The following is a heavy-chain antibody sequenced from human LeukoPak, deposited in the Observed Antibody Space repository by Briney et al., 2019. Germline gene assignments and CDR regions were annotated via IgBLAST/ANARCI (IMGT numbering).Heavy chain of an antibody. Sequence: PGGSLRLSCAASGFTFSSYAMSWVRQAPGKGLEWVSAISGSGGSTYYADSVKGRFTISRDNSKNTLYLQMNSLRAEDTAVYYCAKALRFLSYYGMDVWGQGTTVTVSS. CDR1: GFTFSSYA. J-gene: IGHJ6*02. V-gene: IGHV3-23*01. CDR2: ISGSGGST. D-gene: IGHD3-3*01. CDR3: AKALRFLSYYGMDV.